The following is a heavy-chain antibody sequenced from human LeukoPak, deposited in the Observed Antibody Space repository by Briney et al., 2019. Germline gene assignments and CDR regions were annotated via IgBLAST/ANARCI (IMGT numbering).Heavy chain of an antibody. CDR3: ARSILVVPVASHLNYGVDV. CDR2: INAGDGST. D-gene: IGHD2-2*01. J-gene: IGHJ6*02. CDR1: GYTFAKYA. Sequence: ASVKVSCKASGYTFAKYAIHWVRQAPGQRLEWMGWINAGDGSTRYSQKFHGGVTITRDTSASTAYMELSSLRFEDTAVYYCARSILVVPVASHLNYGVDVWGQGTTVTVSS. V-gene: IGHV1-3*01.